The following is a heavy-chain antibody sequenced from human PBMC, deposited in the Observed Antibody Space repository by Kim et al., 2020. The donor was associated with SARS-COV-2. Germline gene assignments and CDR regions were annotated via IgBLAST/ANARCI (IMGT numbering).Heavy chain of an antibody. CDR2: ISYDRSSK. CDR3: VREKQRLDNYYDGMDV. Sequence: GGSLRLSCAATGFTFSSYAMHWVRQAPGKGLEWVAVISYDRSSKYNADSVQGRFTISRDNSKNTLDLQMNSLRPEDTAVYYCVREKQRLDNYYDGMDVWGQGTTVPVSS. CDR1: GFTFSSYA. D-gene: IGHD3-16*01. V-gene: IGHV3-30*04. J-gene: IGHJ6*02.